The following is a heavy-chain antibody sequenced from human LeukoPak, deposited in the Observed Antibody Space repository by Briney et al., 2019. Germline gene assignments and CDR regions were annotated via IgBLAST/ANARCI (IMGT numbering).Heavy chain of an antibody. Sequence: SVKVSCKASGYNFISYGISWVRQAPGQGLEWMGGIIPIFGTANYAQKFQGRVTITADESTSTAYMELSSLRSEDTAVYYCARAYSGSYLGVYWGQGTLVTVSS. D-gene: IGHD1-26*01. CDR1: GYNFISYG. CDR2: IIPIFGTA. CDR3: ARAYSGSYLGVY. J-gene: IGHJ4*02. V-gene: IGHV1-69*13.